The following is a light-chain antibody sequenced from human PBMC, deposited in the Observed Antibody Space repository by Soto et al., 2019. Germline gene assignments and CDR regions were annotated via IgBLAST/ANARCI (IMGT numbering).Light chain of an antibody. CDR2: EVS. J-gene: IGLJ1*01. Sequence: APTQPPSVSGSPGQSVTISCTGTSSDVGSYNRVSWYQQPPGTAPKLMIYEVSNRPSGVPDRFSGSKSGNTASLTISGLQAEDEADYYCSSYTSSSTYVFGTGTKVTVL. CDR1: SSDVGSYNR. CDR3: SSYTSSSTYV. V-gene: IGLV2-18*02.